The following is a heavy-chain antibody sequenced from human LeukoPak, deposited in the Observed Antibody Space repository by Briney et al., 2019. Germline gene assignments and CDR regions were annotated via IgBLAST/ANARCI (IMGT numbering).Heavy chain of an antibody. J-gene: IGHJ3*02. D-gene: IGHD3-9*01. Sequence: PGGSLRLSCAASGFTFSSYSMNWVRQAPGKGLEWVSYISSSGSTIYYADSVKGRFTISRDNAKNSLYLQMNSLRAEDTAVYYCAREYYDILTGYSLETFDIWGQGTMVTVSS. V-gene: IGHV3-48*04. CDR3: AREYYDILTGYSLETFDI. CDR2: ISSSGSTI. CDR1: GFTFSSYS.